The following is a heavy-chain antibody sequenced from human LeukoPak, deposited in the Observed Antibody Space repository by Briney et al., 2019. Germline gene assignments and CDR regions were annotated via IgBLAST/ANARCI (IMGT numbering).Heavy chain of an antibody. Sequence: TGRSLRLSCAASGFTFSNYAMHWVRQAPGKGLEWVAVISYDGSNKDYSDSVKGRFTISRDNSKNTLYLQMNTLRAEDMAVYSCAKVLYGDWGPFDSWGQGTLVTVSS. V-gene: IGHV3-30*18. CDR2: ISYDGSNK. CDR1: GFTFSNYA. CDR3: AKVLYGDWGPFDS. J-gene: IGHJ4*02. D-gene: IGHD4-17*01.